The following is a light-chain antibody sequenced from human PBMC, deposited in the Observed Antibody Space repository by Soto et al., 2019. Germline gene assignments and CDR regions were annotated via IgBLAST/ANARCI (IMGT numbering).Light chain of an antibody. CDR3: QTWGTGIRV. CDR1: SGHSSYA. J-gene: IGLJ2*01. V-gene: IGLV4-69*01. CDR2: VNSDGSH. Sequence: QLVLTQSPSASASLGASVKLTCTLSSGHSSYAIAWHQQQPEKGPRYLMKVNSDGSHSKGDWIPNRFSASSSGAERYLTISSLQSEDEADYYCQTWGTGIRVFGGGTKLTVL.